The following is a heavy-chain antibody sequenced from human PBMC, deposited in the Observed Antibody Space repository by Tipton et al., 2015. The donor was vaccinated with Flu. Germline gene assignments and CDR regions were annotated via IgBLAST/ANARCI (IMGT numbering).Heavy chain of an antibody. J-gene: IGHJ4*02. V-gene: IGHV3-53*01. CDR3: ARDYGDYGRYFDS. D-gene: IGHD4-17*01. CDR2: IHHHGNT. CDR1: GFDLRANY. Sequence: QLVQSGGGLIQPGGSLKLSCAISGFDLRANYVSWVRQAPGKGLEWISLIHHHGNTYYADSVQGRFTFSRDNSKNTLYLQMNSLRAEDTAVYYCARDYGDYGRYFDSWGQGTLVTVSS.